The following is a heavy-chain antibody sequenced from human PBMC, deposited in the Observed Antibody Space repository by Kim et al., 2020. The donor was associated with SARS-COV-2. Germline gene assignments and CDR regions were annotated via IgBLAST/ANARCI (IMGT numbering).Heavy chain of an antibody. CDR2: IRGDGGSK. CDR3: AKDAYRSGGVCNGWVNP. CDR1: GFTFSRSA. V-gene: IGHV3-23*01. D-gene: IGHD2-8*02. Sequence: GGSLRLSCAASGFTFSRSAMTWVRQAPGKGLEWVASIRGDGGSKYYVDSVKGRFTISRVNSKNTVYLQMNSLRAEDTAVYYCAKDAYRSGGVCNGWVNPWGQGAPVTVSP. J-gene: IGHJ5*02.